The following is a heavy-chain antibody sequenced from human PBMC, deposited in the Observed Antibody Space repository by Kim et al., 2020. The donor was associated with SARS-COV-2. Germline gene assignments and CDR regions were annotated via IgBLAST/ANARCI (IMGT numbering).Heavy chain of an antibody. J-gene: IGHJ4*02. CDR2: KK. CDR3: ARAGYSSGSDY. V-gene: IGHV3-7*01. D-gene: IGHD6-19*01. Sequence: KKYYVDSLRGRFTISRDNAKNSLYLQMDSLRADDTAVYYCARAGYSSGSDYWGQGTLVTVSS.